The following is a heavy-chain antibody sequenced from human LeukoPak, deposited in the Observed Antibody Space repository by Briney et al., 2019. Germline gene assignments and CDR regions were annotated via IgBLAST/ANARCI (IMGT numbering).Heavy chain of an antibody. CDR3: ARAHYGDYYFDY. CDR2: IYTSGST. CDR1: GDSITYSY. Sequence: PSETLSLTCTVSGDSITYSYWSWIRQPPGRGLEWIGRIYTSGSTYYNPSLKSRVTISVDTSKNQFSLKLSSVTAADTAVDYCARAHYGDYYFDYWGQGTLVTVSS. V-gene: IGHV4-4*08. D-gene: IGHD4-17*01. J-gene: IGHJ4*02.